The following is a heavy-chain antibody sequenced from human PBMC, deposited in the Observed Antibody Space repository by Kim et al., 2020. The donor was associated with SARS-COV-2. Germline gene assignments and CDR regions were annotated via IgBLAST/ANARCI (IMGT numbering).Heavy chain of an antibody. J-gene: IGHJ6*02. V-gene: IGHV4-39*07. Sequence: SETLSLTCTVSGGSISSSSYYWGWIRQPPGKGLEWIGSIYYSGSTYYNPSLKSRVTISVDTSKNQFSLKLSSVTAADTAVYYCARVVRVVGATYYYYGMDVWGQGTTVTVSS. CDR2: IYYSGST. D-gene: IGHD1-26*01. CDR1: GGSISSSSYY. CDR3: ARVVRVVGATYYYYGMDV.